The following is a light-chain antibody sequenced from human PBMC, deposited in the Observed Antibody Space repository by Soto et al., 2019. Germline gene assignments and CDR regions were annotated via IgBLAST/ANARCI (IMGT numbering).Light chain of an antibody. CDR1: QGISNY. CDR2: AAS. Sequence: DIQMTQSPSSLSPSVGDRVTITSRATQGISNYLAWYQQKPGKVPKLLIYAASTLQSGVPSRFSGSGSGTDFTLTISSLQPEDVATYYCQQSYSTPITFGQGTRLEI. V-gene: IGKV1-27*01. CDR3: QQSYSTPIT. J-gene: IGKJ5*01.